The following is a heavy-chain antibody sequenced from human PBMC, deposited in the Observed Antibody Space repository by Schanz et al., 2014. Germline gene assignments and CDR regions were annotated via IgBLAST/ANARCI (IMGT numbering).Heavy chain of an antibody. J-gene: IGHJ4*02. Sequence: QLQLQESGPGLVKPSETLSLTCTVSGGSISSSNYYWNWIRQPAGKGLEWIGRVYTSGSTNYNPSLKSRVTISLDTSKNQFSRKLSSVTAADTAVYYCARQFYDILTGYWFPYYFDYWGQGTLVTVSS. CDR2: VYTSGST. V-gene: IGHV4-61*02. D-gene: IGHD3-9*01. CDR3: ARQFYDILTGYWFPYYFDY. CDR1: GGSISSSNYY.